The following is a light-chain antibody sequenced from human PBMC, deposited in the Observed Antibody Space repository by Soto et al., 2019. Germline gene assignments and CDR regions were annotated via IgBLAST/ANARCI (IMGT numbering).Light chain of an antibody. CDR2: GNS. Sequence: QLVLTQPPSVSGAPGQRVTISCTGSSSNIGAGYDVHWYQQLPGTAPKLLIYGNSNRPSGVPDRFSGSKSGTSASLAITGLQAEDEADYYCQSYDSSLSGSVVFGTGTQLTVL. V-gene: IGLV1-40*01. CDR3: QSYDSSLSGSVV. CDR1: SSNIGAGYD. J-gene: IGLJ1*01.